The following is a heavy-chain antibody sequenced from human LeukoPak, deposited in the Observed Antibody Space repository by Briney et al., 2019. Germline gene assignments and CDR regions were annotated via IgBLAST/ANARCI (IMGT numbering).Heavy chain of an antibody. V-gene: IGHV3-21*01. J-gene: IGHJ5*01. CDR2: ITSGSSYI. D-gene: IGHD6-19*01. CDR1: GFTFSSYW. CDR3: ARGGSGWYHWFDS. Sequence: GGSLRLSCAASGFTFSSYWMSWVRQAPGKGLEWVSSITSGSSYIYYVDSVKGRFTISRDNAKNSLYLQMSSLRAEDTAVYYCARGGSGWYHWFDSWGQGTLVTVSS.